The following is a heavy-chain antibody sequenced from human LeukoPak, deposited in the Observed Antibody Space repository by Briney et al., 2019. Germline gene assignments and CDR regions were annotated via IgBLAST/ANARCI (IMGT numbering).Heavy chain of an antibody. Sequence: PSETLSLTCAVYGGSFSGYYWSWIRQPPGKGLEWIGEINHSGSTNYNPSLKSRVTISVDTSKNQFSLKLSSVTAAHTAVYYCARGEVGANYYFDYWGQGTLVTVSS. J-gene: IGHJ4*02. V-gene: IGHV4-34*01. CDR1: GGSFSGYY. CDR2: INHSGST. CDR3: ARGEVGANYYFDY. D-gene: IGHD1-26*01.